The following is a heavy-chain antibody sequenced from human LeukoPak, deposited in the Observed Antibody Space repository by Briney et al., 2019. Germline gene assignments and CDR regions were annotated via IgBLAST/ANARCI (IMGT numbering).Heavy chain of an antibody. V-gene: IGHV3-23*01. D-gene: IGHD2-15*01. CDR2: ISGSGGST. Sequence: GGSLRLSCAASGFTFSSYAMSWVRQAPGKGLEWVSAISGSGGSTYYADSVKGRFTISRDNSKNTLYLHMNSLRAEDTAVYYCAKEGSIVVVVAGGTYYYYYMDVWGKGTTVTVSS. CDR1: GFTFSSYA. J-gene: IGHJ6*03. CDR3: AKEGSIVVVVAGGTYYYYYMDV.